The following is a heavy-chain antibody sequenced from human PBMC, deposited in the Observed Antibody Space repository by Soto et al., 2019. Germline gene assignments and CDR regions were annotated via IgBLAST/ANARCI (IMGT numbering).Heavy chain of an antibody. CDR1: GFTFSSYG. CDR3: AKGLGGNDVPLDL. D-gene: IGHD2-15*01. CDR2: ISYDGSNK. Sequence: GGSLRLSCAASGFTFSSYGMHWVRQAPGKGLEWVAVISYDGSNKYYADSVKGRFTISRDNSKNTLYLQMNSLRAEDTAVYYCAKGLGGNDVPLDLWGRGTLVTVSS. J-gene: IGHJ2*01. V-gene: IGHV3-30*18.